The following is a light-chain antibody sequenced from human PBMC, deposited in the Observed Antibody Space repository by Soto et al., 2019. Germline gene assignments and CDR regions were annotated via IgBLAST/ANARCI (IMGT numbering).Light chain of an antibody. J-gene: IGLJ3*02. Sequence: QSVLTQPPSVSGAPGQRVTISCTGSSSNIGAAYDVHWYQHLPGTAPKLLIYGNTNRPSGVPDRFSGSKSGTSASLAITGLQAEDEADYYCQSYDSSLGTGVFGGGTQLTVL. CDR3: QSYDSSLGTGV. CDR2: GNT. CDR1: SSNIGAAYD. V-gene: IGLV1-40*01.